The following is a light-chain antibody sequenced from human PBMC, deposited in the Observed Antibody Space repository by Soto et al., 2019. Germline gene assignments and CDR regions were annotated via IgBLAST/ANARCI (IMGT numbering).Light chain of an antibody. CDR1: RSDVGGYNY. J-gene: IGLJ7*01. CDR3: CSYSGDYTWV. V-gene: IGLV2-11*01. CDR2: DGS. Sequence: QSALTQPRSVSGSLGQSVTVSCAGTRSDVGGYNYVSWYQQYPDKAPKVMIYDGSKRPSGVPDRFSGSKSGNTATLTISGLQAEDETDYYCCSYSGDYTWVFAGGTQLTVL.